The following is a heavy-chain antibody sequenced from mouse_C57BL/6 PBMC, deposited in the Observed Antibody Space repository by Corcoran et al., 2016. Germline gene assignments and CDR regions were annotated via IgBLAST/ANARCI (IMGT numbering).Heavy chain of an antibody. CDR1: GYTFTDYY. CDR3: SVVASDWSVDV. Sequence: QVQLQQSGPELVKPGASVKISCKASGYTFTDYYINWVKQRPGKGLEWIGQIYPGDGDTNYNGKFKGKATLTADKSSSTAYMQLSSLTSEDSAVYVCSVVASDWSVDVWGTGTTVTVSS. V-gene: IGHV1-80*01. D-gene: IGHD1-1*01. J-gene: IGHJ1*03. CDR2: IYPGDGDT.